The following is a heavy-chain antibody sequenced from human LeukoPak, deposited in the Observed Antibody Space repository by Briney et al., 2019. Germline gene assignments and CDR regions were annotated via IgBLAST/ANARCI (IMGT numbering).Heavy chain of an antibody. CDR1: GYTLAELS. CDR3: ARGDTNYYYGLDV. D-gene: IGHD5-18*01. Sequence: GASVKVSCKVSGYTLAELSMHWVRQAPGQGLEWMGLINPSGNSPDYAQEFQGRVTLTRDTSTSYMELSSLRSEDTAIYYCARGDTNYYYGLDVWGQGTTVIVSS. CDR2: INPSGNSP. J-gene: IGHJ6*02. V-gene: IGHV1-46*01.